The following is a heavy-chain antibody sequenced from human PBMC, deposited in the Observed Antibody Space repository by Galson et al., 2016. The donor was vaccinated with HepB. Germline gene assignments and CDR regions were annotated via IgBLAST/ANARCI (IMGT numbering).Heavy chain of an antibody. CDR2: VRHDDSNT. D-gene: IGHD3-10*01. V-gene: IGHV3-23*01. J-gene: IGHJ4*02. Sequence: SLRLSCAASGFTFSSYAMNWVRQAPGKGLEWVSSVRHDDSNTYYADYVKGRFTISRDNSKNTLYLQMNSLRAEDTAIYYCAKVLNSGSIEMFMSYWGQGTLVTVSS. CDR1: GFTFSSYA. CDR3: AKVLNSGSIEMFMSY.